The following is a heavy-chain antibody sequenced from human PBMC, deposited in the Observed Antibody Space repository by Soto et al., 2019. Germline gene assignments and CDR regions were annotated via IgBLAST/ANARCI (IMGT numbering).Heavy chain of an antibody. CDR2: ISYDGSNK. J-gene: IGHJ4*02. CDR3: AKDLRGHQLLPDY. Sequence: ESVGGVVQPGRSLRLSCAASGFTFSSYGMHWVRQAPGKGLEWVAVISYDGSNKYYADSVKGRFTISRDNSKNTLYLQMNSLRAEDTAVYYCAKDLRGHQLLPDYWGQGTLVTVSS. V-gene: IGHV3-30*18. CDR1: GFTFSSYG. D-gene: IGHD2-2*01.